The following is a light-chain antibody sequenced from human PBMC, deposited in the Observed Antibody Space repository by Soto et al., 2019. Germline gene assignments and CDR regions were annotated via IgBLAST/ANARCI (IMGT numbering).Light chain of an antibody. V-gene: IGLV1-40*01. CDR2: GNT. CDR3: QTYDSSLSGLYV. J-gene: IGLJ1*01. CDR1: SSNIGAGSD. Sequence: QSVLTQPPSISGAPGQRVTISCTGSSSNIGAGSDVHWYHQLPGTAPKLLIYGNTNRPSGVPDRFSGSKSGTSASLAIAGLQTEDEGDYYCQTYDSSLSGLYVLGTGTKVTV.